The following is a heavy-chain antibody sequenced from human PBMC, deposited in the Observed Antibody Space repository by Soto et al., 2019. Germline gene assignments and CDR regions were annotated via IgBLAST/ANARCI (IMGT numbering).Heavy chain of an antibody. J-gene: IGHJ4*02. Sequence: SRQASGHIVTVWQIHRLRQAVGQVLEWMGSISPHSGALNYEQRFQGRVTMTRDTSMTTVYMEMSGLTSDETAGYYCAREDQTGANYYLDYWGQGTLVTVSS. V-gene: IGHV1-2*02. D-gene: IGHD7-27*01. CDR1: GHIVTVWQ. CDR2: ISPHSGAL. CDR3: AREDQTGANYYLDY.